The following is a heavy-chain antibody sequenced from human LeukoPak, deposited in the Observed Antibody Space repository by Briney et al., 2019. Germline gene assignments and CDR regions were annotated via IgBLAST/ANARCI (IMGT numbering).Heavy chain of an antibody. CDR2: IYYSGST. CDR1: GGSINSYY. Sequence: SGTLSLTCTVSGGSINSYYWSWIRQPPGKGLEWIGYIYYSGSTNYNPSLKSRVTISVDTSKNQFSLKLSSVTAADTAVYYCARGGSYYYGMDVWGQGTTVTVSS. CDR3: ARGGSYYYGMDV. J-gene: IGHJ6*02. V-gene: IGHV4-59*08.